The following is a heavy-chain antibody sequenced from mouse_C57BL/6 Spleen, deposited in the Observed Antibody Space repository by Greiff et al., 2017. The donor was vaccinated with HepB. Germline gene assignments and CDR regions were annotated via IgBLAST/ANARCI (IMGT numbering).Heavy chain of an antibody. CDR1: GYSFTGYY. D-gene: IGHD2-12*01. J-gene: IGHJ4*01. Sequence: EVQLQQSGPELVKPGASVKISCKASGYSFTGYYMNWVKQSPEKSLEWIGEINPSTGGTTYNQKFKAKATLTVDKSSSTAYMQLKSLTSEDSAVYYCARFPRRPMLRAIDYWGQGTSVTVSS. CDR3: ARFPRRPMLRAIDY. CDR2: INPSTGGT. V-gene: IGHV1-42*01.